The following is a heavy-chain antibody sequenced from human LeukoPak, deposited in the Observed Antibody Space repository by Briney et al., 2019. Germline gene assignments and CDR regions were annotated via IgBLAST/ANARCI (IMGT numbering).Heavy chain of an antibody. CDR3: AKPHYYGSRTYYTNNYDYGIDV. D-gene: IGHD3-10*01. Sequence: GWSLRLSCAACGCTFNQCAIRWVDQAPSREGQGVAGISGWCGNTYYADSVKSRFTISRDNSKNTLSLQMNSLTAEDTAVYYCAKPHYYGSRTYYTNNYDYGIDVWGQGTTVTVSS. V-gene: IGHV3-23*01. J-gene: IGHJ6*02. CDR2: ISGWCGNT. CDR1: GCTFNQCA.